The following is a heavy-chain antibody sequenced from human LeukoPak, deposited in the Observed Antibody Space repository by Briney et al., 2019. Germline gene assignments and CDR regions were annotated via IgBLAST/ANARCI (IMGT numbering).Heavy chain of an antibody. V-gene: IGHV3-23*01. J-gene: IGHJ4*02. Sequence: GGSLRLSWAASGFTFSSYAMSWVRQAPGKGLEWVSAISGSGGGTYYADSVKGRFTISRDNSKNTLYLQMNSLRAEDTSVYYCAKDLRGTGYSYGYGYFDYWGQGTLVTVSS. CDR1: GFTFSSYA. D-gene: IGHD5-18*01. CDR2: ISGSGGGT. CDR3: AKDLRGTGYSYGYGYFDY.